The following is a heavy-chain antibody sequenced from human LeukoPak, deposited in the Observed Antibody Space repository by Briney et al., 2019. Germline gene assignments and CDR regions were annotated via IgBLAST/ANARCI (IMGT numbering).Heavy chain of an antibody. J-gene: IGHJ4*02. V-gene: IGHV3-21*01. CDR3: ARERRRGDFDY. CDR2: ISSSSYI. Sequence: GGSLRLSCAASGFTFSSYSMNWVRQAPGKGLEWVSSISSSSYIYYADSVKGRFTISRDNAKNSLYLQMNSLRAEDTAVYYCARERRRGDFDYWGQGTLVTVSS. CDR1: GFTFSSYS.